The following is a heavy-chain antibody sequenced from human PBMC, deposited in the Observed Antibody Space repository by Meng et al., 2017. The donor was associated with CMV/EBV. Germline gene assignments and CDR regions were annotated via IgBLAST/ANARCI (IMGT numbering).Heavy chain of an antibody. D-gene: IGHD2-21*01. V-gene: IGHV1-2*02. J-gene: IGHJ5*02. Sequence: YTFTDYYIHWVQQAPGQGLEWMGWINPDNGGTNYAQKFQGRVTMTRDTSISTAYMDLSGLRSDDTAMYYCARPYCGSATVCYGWFDPWGQGTLVTVSS. CDR2: INPDNGGT. CDR3: ARPYCGSATVCYGWFDP. CDR1: YTFTDYY.